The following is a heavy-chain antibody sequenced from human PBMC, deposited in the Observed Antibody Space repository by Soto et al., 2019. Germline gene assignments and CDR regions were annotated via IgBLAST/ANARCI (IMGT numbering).Heavy chain of an antibody. J-gene: IGHJ4*02. D-gene: IGHD3-22*01. V-gene: IGHV3-48*01. CDR3: ARDYYDSSGYYAYLGY. CDR2: ISSSSSTI. CDR1: GFTFSSYS. Sequence: EVQLVESGGGLVQPGGSLRLSCAASGFTFSSYSMNWVRQAPGKGLEWVSYISSSSSTIYYADSVKGRFTISRDNAKNSLYLKMNSVRAEDTAVYYCARDYYDSSGYYAYLGYWGQGTLVTVSS.